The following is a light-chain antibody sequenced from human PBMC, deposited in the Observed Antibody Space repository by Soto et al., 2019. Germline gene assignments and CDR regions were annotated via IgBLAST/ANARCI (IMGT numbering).Light chain of an antibody. V-gene: IGLV2-14*01. CDR1: SSDVGGYDY. J-gene: IGLJ3*02. CDR3: CSYTTSSSLV. Sequence: QSVLTQPASVSGSPGQSITISCTGTSSDVGGYDYVSWYQQHPGRAPQLMIYDVSHRPSGVSNRFSGSKSGNTASLTISGLQAEDEADYYCCSYTTSSSLVFGGGTKLTVL. CDR2: DVS.